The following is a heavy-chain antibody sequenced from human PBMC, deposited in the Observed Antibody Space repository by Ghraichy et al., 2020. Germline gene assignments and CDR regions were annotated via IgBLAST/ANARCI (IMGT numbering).Heavy chain of an antibody. D-gene: IGHD1-26*01. CDR1: GYTFTGYY. CDR2: INPNSGGT. CDR3: VRDSQWELLRRNFDY. Sequence: ASVKVSCKASGYTFTGYYMHWVRQAPGQGLEWMGWINPNSGGTNYAQKFQGRVTMTRDTSISTAYMELSRLRSDDTAVYYCVRDSQWELLRRNFDYWGQGTLVTVSS. V-gene: IGHV1-2*02. J-gene: IGHJ4*02.